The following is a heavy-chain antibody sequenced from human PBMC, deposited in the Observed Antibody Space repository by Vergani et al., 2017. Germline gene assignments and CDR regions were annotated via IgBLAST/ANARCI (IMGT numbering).Heavy chain of an antibody. CDR1: GGSFSGYY. V-gene: IGHV4-34*01. J-gene: IGHJ3*02. D-gene: IGHD4-17*01. CDR3: ARERGESYGVYNDAFDI. Sequence: QVQLQQWSAGLLKPSETLSLTCAVYGGSFSGYYWSWIRQPPGKGLEWIGEINHSGSTNYNPSLKSRVTISVDTSKNQFSLKLSSVTAADTAVYYCARERGESYGVYNDAFDIWGQGTMVTVSS. CDR2: INHSGST.